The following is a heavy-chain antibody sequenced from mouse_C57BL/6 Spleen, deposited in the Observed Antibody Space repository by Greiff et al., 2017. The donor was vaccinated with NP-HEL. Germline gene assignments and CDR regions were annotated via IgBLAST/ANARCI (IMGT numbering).Heavy chain of an antibody. CDR1: GYSFTGYY. J-gene: IGHJ4*01. V-gene: IGHV1-42*01. CDR2: INPSTGGT. Sequence: VQLQQPGPELVKPGASVKISCKASGYSFTGYYMNWVKQSPEKSLEWIGEINPSTGGTTYNQKFKAKATLTVDKSSSTAYMQLKSLTSEDSAVYYCARGPYAMDYWGQGTSVTVSS. CDR3: ARGPYAMDY.